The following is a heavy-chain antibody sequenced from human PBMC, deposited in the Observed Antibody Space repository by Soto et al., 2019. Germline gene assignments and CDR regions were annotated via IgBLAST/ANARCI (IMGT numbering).Heavy chain of an antibody. J-gene: IGHJ4*02. CDR1: GFTFNTYG. CDR2: ISYDGGNK. Sequence: QVHLVESGGGVVQPGRSLRLSCAASGFTFNTYGMHWVRQAPGKGLEWVAVISYDGGNKFYADSVKGRFTISRDNSKNTLYLQMNSLRAEDTAVYYCAKGVYDEHYFDYWGQGTLVTVSS. V-gene: IGHV3-30*18. CDR3: AKGVYDEHYFDY. D-gene: IGHD3-22*01.